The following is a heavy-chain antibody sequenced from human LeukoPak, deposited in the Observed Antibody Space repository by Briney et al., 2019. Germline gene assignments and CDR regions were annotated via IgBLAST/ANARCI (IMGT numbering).Heavy chain of an antibody. Sequence: ETLSLTCTVSGGSIDSRSYYWDWIRQAPGKGLEWVSAISGSGESTYYADSVKGRFTISRDNSKYTLFLQMHSLRAEDTAVYFCAKTFSAEMATNFDYWGQGTLVTVSS. D-gene: IGHD5-24*01. CDR1: GGSIDSRSYY. CDR2: ISGSGEST. CDR3: AKTFSAEMATNFDY. V-gene: IGHV3-23*01. J-gene: IGHJ4*02.